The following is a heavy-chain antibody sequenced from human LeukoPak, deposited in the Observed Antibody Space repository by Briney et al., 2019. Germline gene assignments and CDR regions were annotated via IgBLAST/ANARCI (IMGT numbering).Heavy chain of an antibody. CDR2: INSDGSST. V-gene: IGHV3-74*01. CDR3: ATGTYCSSTSCYHYYYYGMDV. J-gene: IGHJ6*02. CDR1: GFTFSSYW. Sequence: PGGSLRLSCAASGFTFSSYWMHWFRQAPGKGLVYVSRINSDGSSTSYADSVKGRFTISRDNAKNTLYLQMNSLRAEDTAVYYCATGTYCSSTSCYHYYYYGMDVWGQGTTVTVSS. D-gene: IGHD2-2*01.